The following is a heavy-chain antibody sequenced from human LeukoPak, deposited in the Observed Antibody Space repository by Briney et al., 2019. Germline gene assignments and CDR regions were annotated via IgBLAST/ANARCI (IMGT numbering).Heavy chain of an antibody. V-gene: IGHV4-34*01. Sequence: KPSETLSLTCAVYGGSFSGYYWSWIRQPPGKGLEWIGEINHSGSTNYNPSLKSRVTISVDTSKNQFSLKLSSVTAADTAVYYCASMVRGVIIKIYYFDYWGQGTLVTVSS. D-gene: IGHD3-10*01. CDR3: ASMVRGVIIKIYYFDY. CDR2: INHSGST. CDR1: GGSFSGYY. J-gene: IGHJ4*02.